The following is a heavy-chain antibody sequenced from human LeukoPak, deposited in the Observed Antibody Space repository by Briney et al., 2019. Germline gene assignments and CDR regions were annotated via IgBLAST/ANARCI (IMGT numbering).Heavy chain of an antibody. CDR1: GYSFTSYW. J-gene: IGHJ1*01. CDR2: IYPGDSDT. Sequence: GESLKISCKGSGYSFTSYWIGWVRQMPGKGLGWMGIIYPGDSDTRYSPSFQGQVTISADESISTAYLQWSSLKASDTAMYYCARLKAMSIAAAGTEEYFQHWGQGTLVTVSS. CDR3: ARLKAMSIAAAGTEEYFQH. D-gene: IGHD6-13*01. V-gene: IGHV5-51*01.